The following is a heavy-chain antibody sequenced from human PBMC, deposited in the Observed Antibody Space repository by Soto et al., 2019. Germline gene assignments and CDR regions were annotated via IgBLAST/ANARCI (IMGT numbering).Heavy chain of an antibody. D-gene: IGHD3-9*01. CDR1: GYSFTSYK. Sequence: GESLKTSCKGSGYSFTSYKIGWVRQMAGKGLEWMGLIYPGDSDTRYSPSFQGQVTISADKSTSTAYLQWSSLKASDTAMYYCARHATYYDILSGYFFDYWGQGTLVTVSS. CDR3: ARHATYYDILSGYFFDY. CDR2: IYPGDSDT. V-gene: IGHV5-51*01. J-gene: IGHJ4*02.